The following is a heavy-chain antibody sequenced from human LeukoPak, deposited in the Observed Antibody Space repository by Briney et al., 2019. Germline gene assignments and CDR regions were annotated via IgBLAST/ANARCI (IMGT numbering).Heavy chain of an antibody. J-gene: IGHJ1*01. D-gene: IGHD6-13*01. CDR1: GGTFSSYA. Sequence: SVKVSCKASGGTFSSYAISWVRQAPGQGLEWMGRIIPIFGTANYAQKFQGRVTITTDESTSTAYMELSSLRSEDTAVYYCAREQKPQYSSSWYSYFQHWGQGTLDTVSS. CDR3: AREQKPQYSSSWYSYFQH. V-gene: IGHV1-69*05. CDR2: IIPIFGTA.